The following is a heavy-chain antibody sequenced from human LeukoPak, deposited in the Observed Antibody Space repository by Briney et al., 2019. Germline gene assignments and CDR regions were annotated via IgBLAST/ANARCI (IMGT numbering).Heavy chain of an antibody. Sequence: PSETLSLTCAVSGGSISSSSYYWGWIRQPPGKGLEWIGSIYYSGSTYYNPSLKSRVTISVDTSKNQFSLKLSSVTAADTAVYYCARAVDVGAQGGGPIDYWGQGTLVTVSS. CDR3: ARAVDVGAQGGGPIDY. V-gene: IGHV4-39*07. D-gene: IGHD1-26*01. J-gene: IGHJ4*02. CDR2: IYYSGST. CDR1: GGSISSSSYY.